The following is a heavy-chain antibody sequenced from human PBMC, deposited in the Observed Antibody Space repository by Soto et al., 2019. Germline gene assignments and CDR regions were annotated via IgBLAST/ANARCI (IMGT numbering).Heavy chain of an antibody. Sequence: GGSLRLSCAASGFTFSDYWMSWVRQAPGKGPEWVANIKRDGTDTYYVDSVKGRFTISRDNSKKMAYLEMNSLRAEDTAVYYCAKPHGVPDWGQGTQVTVSS. D-gene: IGHD4-17*01. V-gene: IGHV3-7*03. CDR3: AKPHGVPD. CDR1: GFTFSDYW. J-gene: IGHJ4*02. CDR2: IKRDGTDT.